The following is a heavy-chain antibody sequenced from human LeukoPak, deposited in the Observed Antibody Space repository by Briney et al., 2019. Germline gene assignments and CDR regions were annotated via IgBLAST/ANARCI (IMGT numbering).Heavy chain of an antibody. V-gene: IGHV3-23*01. J-gene: IGHJ5*01. CDR3: ARASGSYWWFDS. Sequence: GGTLRLSCAASGFTFSSYGMSWVRQAPGKGLEWVSAISGSGGSTYYADSVKGRFTISRDNSKNTLYLQMNSLRAEDTAVYYCARASGSYWWFDSWGQGTLVTVSS. CDR1: GFTFSSYG. CDR2: ISGSGGST. D-gene: IGHD1-26*01.